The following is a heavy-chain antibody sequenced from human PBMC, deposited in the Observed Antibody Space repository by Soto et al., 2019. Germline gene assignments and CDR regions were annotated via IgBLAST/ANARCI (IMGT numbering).Heavy chain of an antibody. CDR2: ISGSGGST. Sequence: GGSLILSCAASGFTFSSYAMSWVRQAPGKGLEWVSAISGSGGSTYYADSVKGRFTISRDNSKNTLYLQMNSLRAEDTAVYYCAKGRYSGSLWGMDVWGQGTTVTVSS. CDR3: AKGRYSGSLWGMDV. V-gene: IGHV3-23*01. J-gene: IGHJ6*02. CDR1: GFTFSSYA. D-gene: IGHD1-26*01.